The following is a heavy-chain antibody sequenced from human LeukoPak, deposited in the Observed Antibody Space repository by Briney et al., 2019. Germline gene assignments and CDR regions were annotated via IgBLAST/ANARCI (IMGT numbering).Heavy chain of an antibody. CDR2: IWYDGSNK. V-gene: IGHV3-33*01. J-gene: IGHJ4*02. CDR1: GFTFSSYG. Sequence: GRSLRLSCAASGFTFSSYGMHWVRQAPGKGLEWVAVIWYDGSNKYYADSVKGRFTISRDNAKNSLYLQMNSLRAGDTAVYYCARSLLPMDSSSWYEPFDYWGQGTLVTVSS. D-gene: IGHD6-13*01. CDR3: ARSLLPMDSSSWYEPFDY.